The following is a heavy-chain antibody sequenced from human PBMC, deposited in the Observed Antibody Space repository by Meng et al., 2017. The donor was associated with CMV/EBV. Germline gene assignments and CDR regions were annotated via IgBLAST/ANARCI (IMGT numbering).Heavy chain of an antibody. V-gene: IGHV2-5*01. J-gene: IGHJ5*02. CDR3: AHSTLPRYYSSTSCYKANWFDP. CDR1: GFSLSTSGVG. Sequence: SGPTLVKPTQTLTLTCTFSGFSLSTSGVGVGWIRQPPGKALEWLALIYWNDDKRYIPSLKSWLTITKDTSKHQVVLTMTNMDPVDTATYYCAHSTLPRYYSSTSCYKANWFDPWGQGTLVTVSS. D-gene: IGHD2-2*02. CDR2: IYWNDDK.